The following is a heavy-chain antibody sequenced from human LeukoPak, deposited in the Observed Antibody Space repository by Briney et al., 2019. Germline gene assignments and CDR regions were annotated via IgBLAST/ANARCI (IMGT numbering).Heavy chain of an antibody. CDR2: IKQDGSEK. J-gene: IGHJ4*02. D-gene: IGHD3-22*01. CDR3: ARDSSYDSSEYFDY. V-gene: IGHV3-7*01. CDR1: GFTFSSYW. Sequence: PGGSLRLSYAASGFTFSSYWMSWVRQAPGKGLEWVANIKQDGSEKYYVDSVKGRFTISRDNAKNSLYLQMNSLRAEDTAVYYCARDSSYDSSEYFDYWGQGTLVTVSS.